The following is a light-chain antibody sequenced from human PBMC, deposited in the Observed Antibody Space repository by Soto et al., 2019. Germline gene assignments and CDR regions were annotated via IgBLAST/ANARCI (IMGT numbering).Light chain of an antibody. Sequence: EVVMTQSPATLSVSPGERATLSCRASQSVSSNLAWYQQKPGQPPRLLIYGASTRATGIPDRFSGSGSGTEFTLTISSLQSEDFAVYYCQQYDNWPPYTFGQGTKVEI. J-gene: IGKJ2*01. CDR2: GAS. V-gene: IGKV3-15*01. CDR1: QSVSSN. CDR3: QQYDNWPPYT.